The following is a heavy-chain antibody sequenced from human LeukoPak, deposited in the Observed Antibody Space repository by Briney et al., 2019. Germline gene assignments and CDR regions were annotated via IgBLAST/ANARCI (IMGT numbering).Heavy chain of an antibody. J-gene: IGHJ4*02. CDR2: ISGSGAST. V-gene: IGHV3-23*01. CDR3: AKDGGLWVSAHWGDS. Sequence: GGSLRLSCLTSGFTLSTNAMSWVRQAPGKGLEWLSGISGSGASTYYADSVKGRFTISRDDSRNTLYLQMNSLRGEDTAVYYCAKDGGLWVSAHWGDSWGRGTLVTVSS. D-gene: IGHD7-27*01. CDR1: GFTLSTNA.